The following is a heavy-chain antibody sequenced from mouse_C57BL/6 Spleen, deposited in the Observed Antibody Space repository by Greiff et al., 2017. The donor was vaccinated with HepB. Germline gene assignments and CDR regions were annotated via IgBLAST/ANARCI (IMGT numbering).Heavy chain of an antibody. D-gene: IGHD4-1*02. V-gene: IGHV2-2*01. CDR3: ARNSPTFPFAY. J-gene: IGHJ3*01. CDR1: GFSLTSYG. Sequence: VKLMESGPGLVQPSQSLSITCTVSGFSLTSYGVHWVRQSPGKGLEWLGVIWSGGSTDYNAAFISRLSISKDNSKSQVFFKMNSLQADDTAIYYCARNSPTFPFAYWGQGTLVTVSA. CDR2: IWSGGST.